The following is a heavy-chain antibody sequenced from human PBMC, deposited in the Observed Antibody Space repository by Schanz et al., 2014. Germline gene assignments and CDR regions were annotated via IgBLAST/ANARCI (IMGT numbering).Heavy chain of an antibody. CDR1: GFTFDNYA. D-gene: IGHD4-4*01. CDR2: ISWNSGSV. CDR3: AKDRQTTVNRVGYYYGIDV. J-gene: IGHJ6*02. Sequence: EVQLVESGGGLVQPGGSLRLSCAASGFTFDNYAMHWVRQAPGKGLEWVSSISWNSGSVAYADSLKGRFTISRDDAKNSLYLQTNSLRDEHTALYYCAKDRQTTVNRVGYYYGIDVWGQGTTVTGSS. V-gene: IGHV3-9*01.